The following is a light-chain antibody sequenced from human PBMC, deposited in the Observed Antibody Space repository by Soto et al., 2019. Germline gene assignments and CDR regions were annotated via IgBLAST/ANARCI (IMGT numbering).Light chain of an antibody. Sequence: EIVLTQSPATLSVSPGERATLSWRASQSISGTYLAWYQQKPGQAPRLLIYSASTRATGFPDRFSGSGSGTDFTLTISRLEPEDFAVYYCQHYGTSPSTFGRGTKVDIK. CDR1: QSISGTY. CDR2: SAS. CDR3: QHYGTSPST. V-gene: IGKV3-20*01. J-gene: IGKJ1*01.